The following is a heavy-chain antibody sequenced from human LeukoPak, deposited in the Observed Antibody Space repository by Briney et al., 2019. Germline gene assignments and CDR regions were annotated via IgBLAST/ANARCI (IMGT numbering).Heavy chain of an antibody. J-gene: IGHJ4*02. V-gene: IGHV3-21*01. D-gene: IGHD6-13*01. CDR1: GFTFSSYG. Sequence: GGSLRLSCAASGFTFSSYGMHWVRQAPGKGLEWVSSISSSGGYIFDADSVKGRFTISRDNAKNSLYLQMNSLRAEDTAVYYCARYSSSWYFYWGQGTLVTVSS. CDR2: ISSSGGYI. CDR3: ARYSSSWYFY.